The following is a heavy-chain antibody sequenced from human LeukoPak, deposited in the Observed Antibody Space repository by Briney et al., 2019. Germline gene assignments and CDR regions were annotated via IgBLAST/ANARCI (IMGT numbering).Heavy chain of an antibody. Sequence: GGSLRLSCAASGFPFSSYAMHGVRQAPGKGLEGVAVISYDGSNKYYADSVKGRFTISRDNSKNTLYLQMNSLRAEDTAVYYCARDEVTMKAFQHWGQGTLVTVSS. CDR3: ARDEVTMKAFQH. D-gene: IGHD3-22*01. CDR1: GFPFSSYA. J-gene: IGHJ1*01. CDR2: ISYDGSNK. V-gene: IGHV3-30-3*01.